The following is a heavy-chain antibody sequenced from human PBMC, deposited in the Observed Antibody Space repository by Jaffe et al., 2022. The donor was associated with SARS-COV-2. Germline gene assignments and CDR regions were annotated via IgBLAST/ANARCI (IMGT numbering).Heavy chain of an antibody. CDR3: AAEWRGYGPAYGGDH. D-gene: IGHD2-15*01. V-gene: IGHV4-39*01. CDR2: VYFNGAT. CDR1: GGSISNSDYY. J-gene: IGHJ4*02. Sequence: HLQLQESGPGLVEPSETLSLTCTVSGGSISNSDYYWGWVRQPPGKGLEWIGTVYFNGATQSNPSLKSRISISVDASKKQFSLEMSSVTATDTAFYYCAAEWRGYGPAYGGDHWGQGTLVTVSP.